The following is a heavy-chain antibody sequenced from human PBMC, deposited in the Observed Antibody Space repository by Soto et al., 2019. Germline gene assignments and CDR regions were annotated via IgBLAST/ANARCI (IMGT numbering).Heavy chain of an antibody. Sequence: QVQLQESGPGLVKPSETLSLTGTVSGGSISSYYWSWIRQPPGKGLEWMGYIYYSGSTNYNPSLQRRVTVAVDTDKKQYSVKLRAHTAEDTAVYYCARHGGGYCSGSSCYSAWSWFDPWGQGTLVTVSS. D-gene: IGHD2-15*01. CDR2: IYYSGST. J-gene: IGHJ5*02. CDR3: ARHGGGYCSGSSCYSAWSWFDP. V-gene: IGHV4-59*08. CDR1: GGSISSYY.